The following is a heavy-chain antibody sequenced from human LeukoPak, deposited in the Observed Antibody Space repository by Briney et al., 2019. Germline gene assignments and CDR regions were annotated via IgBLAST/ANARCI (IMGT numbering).Heavy chain of an antibody. CDR1: GFSISNYW. CDR3: ARGNNWFDP. Sequence: GGSLRLSCAASGFSISNYWMNWVRQAPGKGLEWVSSISSSSSYIYYADSVEGRFTISRDNAKNSLYLQMNSLRAEDTAVYYCARGNNWFDPWGQGTLVTVSS. J-gene: IGHJ5*02. V-gene: IGHV3-21*01. CDR2: ISSSSSYI.